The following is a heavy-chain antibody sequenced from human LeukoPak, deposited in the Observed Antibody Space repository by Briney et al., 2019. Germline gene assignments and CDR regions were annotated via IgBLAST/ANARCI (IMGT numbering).Heavy chain of an antibody. CDR1: DDSITTYY. V-gene: IGHV4-59*01. J-gene: IGHJ5*02. CDR2: IYYKGNT. CDR3: ASGGSYFWFDP. D-gene: IGHD1-26*01. Sequence: SETLSLTCTVSDDSITTYYWSWIRQPPRKGLEWIGYIYYKGNTNYNPSLKSRVTISVDTPNNQFSLKLRSVTAADTAVYYCASGGSYFWFDPWGQGTRVAVST.